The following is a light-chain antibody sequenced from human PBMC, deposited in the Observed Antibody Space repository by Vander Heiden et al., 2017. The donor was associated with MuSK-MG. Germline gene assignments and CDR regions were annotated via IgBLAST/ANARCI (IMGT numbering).Light chain of an antibody. J-gene: IGLJ2*01. Sequence: ALTQPASVSESTGQSINISCTGTSSDGGRYDLVSWYQQHPGKAPNLMIYEVRKRPSGVSTRFSGSKSGNTASLTISGLQAEDEADYYCCSYAGSSNYVVFGGGTKLTVL. CDR1: SSDGGRYDL. CDR3: CSYAGSSNYVV. CDR2: EVR. V-gene: IGLV2-23*02.